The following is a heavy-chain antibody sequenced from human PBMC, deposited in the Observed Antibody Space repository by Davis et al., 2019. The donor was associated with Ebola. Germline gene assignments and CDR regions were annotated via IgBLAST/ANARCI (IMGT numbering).Heavy chain of an antibody. CDR1: GYTFTSYD. CDR3: AREPWSGYYNPFDY. D-gene: IGHD3-3*01. J-gene: IGHJ4*02. Sequence: ATVKVSCKASGYTFTSYDINWVRQATGQGLEWMGWMNPNSGNTGYAQKFQGRVTMTRNTSISTAYMELSSLRSEDTAVYYCAREPWSGYYNPFDYWGQGTLVTVSS. V-gene: IGHV1-8*01. CDR2: MNPNSGNT.